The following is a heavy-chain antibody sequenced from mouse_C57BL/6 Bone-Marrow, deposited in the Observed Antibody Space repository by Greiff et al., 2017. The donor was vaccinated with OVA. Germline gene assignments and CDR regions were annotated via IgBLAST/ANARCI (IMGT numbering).Heavy chain of an antibody. CDR1: GFTFSDYG. CDR2: LSSGSSTI. CDR3: ARRKYSNYHYYAMDY. D-gene: IGHD2-5*01. Sequence: EVHLVESGGGLVKPGGSLKLSCAASGFTFSDYGMHWVRQAPEKGLEWVAYLSSGSSTIYYADTVKGRFTISRDNAKNTLFLQMTSLRSEDTAMYYCARRKYSNYHYYAMDYWGQGTSVTVSS. V-gene: IGHV5-17*01. J-gene: IGHJ4*01.